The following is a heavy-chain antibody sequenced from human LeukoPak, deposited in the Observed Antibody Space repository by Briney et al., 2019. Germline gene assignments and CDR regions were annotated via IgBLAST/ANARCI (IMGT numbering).Heavy chain of an antibody. V-gene: IGHV3-30*02. Sequence: GGSLRLSCAASGFTFSSYGMHWVRQAPGKGLEWVAFIRYDGSNKYYADSVKGRFTISRDNSKNTLYLQMNSLRAEDTAVYYCAKDNIVVVPAAPNDYWGLGTLVTVSS. J-gene: IGHJ4*02. CDR2: IRYDGSNK. CDR3: AKDNIVVVPAAPNDY. D-gene: IGHD2-2*01. CDR1: GFTFSSYG.